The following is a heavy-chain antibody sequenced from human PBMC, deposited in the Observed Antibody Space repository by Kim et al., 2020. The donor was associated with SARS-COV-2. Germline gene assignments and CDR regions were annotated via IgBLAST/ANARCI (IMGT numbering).Heavy chain of an antibody. J-gene: IGHJ6*03. CDR2: VIPIVGVT. CDR1: GGTFSTYA. V-gene: IGHV1-69*04. D-gene: IGHD2-15*01. Sequence: SVKVSCKASGGTFSTYAINWVRQAPGQGLEWMGRVIPIVGVTDYAQKFQGRVTITADRFTNTAYMEMRSLRSEDTAVYYCARGGRYYNYYYMAVWGKRT. CDR3: ARGGRYYNYYYMAV.